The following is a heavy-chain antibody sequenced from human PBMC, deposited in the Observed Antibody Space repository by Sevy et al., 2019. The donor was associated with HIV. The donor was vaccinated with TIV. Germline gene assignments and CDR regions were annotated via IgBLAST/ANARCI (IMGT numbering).Heavy chain of an antibody. J-gene: IGHJ4*02. D-gene: IGHD3-22*01. CDR2: ISYDGSNK. CDR3: ANTDYYDNRPRDY. V-gene: IGHV3-30-3*01. CDR1: GFSFSNYP. Sequence: GGSLRLSCAASGFSFSNYPMHWVRQAPGKGLEWVAVISYDGSNKYYADSVKGRFTISRDNSKNTLYLQMNSLRAEDTAVCYCANTDYYDNRPRDYWGQGTLVTVSS.